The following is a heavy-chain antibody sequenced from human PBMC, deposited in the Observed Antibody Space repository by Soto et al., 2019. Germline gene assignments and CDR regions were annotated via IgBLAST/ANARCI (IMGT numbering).Heavy chain of an antibody. CDR1: GFTFSTYG. CDR3: ARDRCSGFLAVGASLGGMDV. V-gene: IGHV3-33*01. J-gene: IGHJ6*02. CDR2: IYYDGIKK. D-gene: IGHD2-15*01. Sequence: QLQLAESGGGVVQPGRSRALSCAAAGFTFSTYGMQWVRQTPGKGLVWVAVIYYDGIKKYYADSVKGRLTISRDNSKNTLYLQMTSLRAEDTAVYYGARDRCSGFLAVGASLGGMDVWGQGTTVTVSS.